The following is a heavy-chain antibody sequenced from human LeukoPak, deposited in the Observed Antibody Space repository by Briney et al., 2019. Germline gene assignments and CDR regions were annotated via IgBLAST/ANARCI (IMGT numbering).Heavy chain of an antibody. CDR2: ISGIGGST. D-gene: IGHD6-13*01. Sequence: GGSLRLSCAAPGFTFSSYAMSWGSQAPGMGLEWDSAISGIGGSTYYADSVKGRFTISRDNSKNTLYLQMNSLRAEDTAVYYCANRGQQPVNYFDSWGQGTLVTVSS. CDR1: GFTFSSYA. V-gene: IGHV3-23*01. CDR3: ANRGQQPVNYFDS. J-gene: IGHJ4*02.